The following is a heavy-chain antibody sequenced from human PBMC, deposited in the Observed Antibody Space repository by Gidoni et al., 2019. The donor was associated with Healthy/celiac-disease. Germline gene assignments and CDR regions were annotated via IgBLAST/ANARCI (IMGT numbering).Heavy chain of an antibody. CDR3: ARDRMVRRDCSSTSCYSYYYGMDV. CDR1: GFTFIRYI. CDR2: ISSSSSYI. Sequence: EVQLVESGGGLVKPGGSLRLSCSASGFTFIRYILNWVRQAPGKGLEWVSSISSSSSYIYYADSVKGRFTISRDNAKNSLYLQMNSLRAEDTAVYYCARDRMVRRDCSSTSCYSYYYGMDVWGQGTTVTVSS. D-gene: IGHD2-2*01. J-gene: IGHJ6*02. V-gene: IGHV3-21*01.